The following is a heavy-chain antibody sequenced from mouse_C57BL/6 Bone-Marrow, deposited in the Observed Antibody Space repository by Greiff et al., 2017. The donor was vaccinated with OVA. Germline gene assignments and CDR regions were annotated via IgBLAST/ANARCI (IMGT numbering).Heavy chain of an antibody. J-gene: IGHJ4*01. CDR3: ARVITTVPAMDY. CDR2: INYDGSST. V-gene: IGHV5-16*01. Sequence: EVMLVESEGGLVQPGSSMKLSCTASGFTFSDYYMAWVRQVPEKGLEWVANINYDGSSTYYLDSLKSRFIISRDNAKNILYLQMSSLKSEDTATYYCARVITTVPAMDYWGQGTSVTVSS. CDR1: GFTFSDYY. D-gene: IGHD1-1*01.